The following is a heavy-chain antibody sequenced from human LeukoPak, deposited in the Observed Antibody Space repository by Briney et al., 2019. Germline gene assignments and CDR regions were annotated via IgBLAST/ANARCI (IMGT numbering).Heavy chain of an antibody. J-gene: IGHJ4*02. V-gene: IGHV3-11*06. CDR1: GFTFSDYY. D-gene: IGHD6-13*01. CDR2: ISSSSSYT. Sequence: GGSLRLSCAASGFTFSDYYMSWLRQAPGKGLEWVSYISSSSSYTNYADSVKGRFTISRDNDKNSLYLQMNSLRAEDTAVYYCARARGSAAGRTFDYWGQGTLVTVSS. CDR3: ARARGSAAGRTFDY.